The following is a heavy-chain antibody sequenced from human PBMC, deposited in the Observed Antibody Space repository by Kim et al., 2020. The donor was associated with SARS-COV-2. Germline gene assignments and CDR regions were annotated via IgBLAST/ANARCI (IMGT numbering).Heavy chain of an antibody. CDR3: ARGYGSGSFSYYGMDV. D-gene: IGHD3-10*01. V-gene: IGHV4-34*01. CDR2: INHSGST. J-gene: IGHJ6*02. Sequence: SETLSLTCAVYGGSFSGYYWSWIRQPPGKGLEWIGEINHSGSTNYNPSLKSRVTISVDTSKNQFSLKRSSVTAADTAVYYCARGYGSGSFSYYGMDVWGQGTTVTVSS. CDR1: GGSFSGYY.